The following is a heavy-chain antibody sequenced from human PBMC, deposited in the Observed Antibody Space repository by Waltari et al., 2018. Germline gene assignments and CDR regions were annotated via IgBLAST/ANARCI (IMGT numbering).Heavy chain of an antibody. CDR1: RNYA. V-gene: IGHV1-69*01. CDR3: ARGSYSSSWFNLKAFHI. CDR2: IIPLFGKT. J-gene: IGHJ3*02. Sequence: RNYAISWVRQAPGQGLEWMGGIIPLFGKTNYAQKFQGRLTITADESTTIAYMDLSSLRFEDTAVYYCARGSYSSSWFNLKAFHIWGQGTMVTVSS. D-gene: IGHD6-13*01.